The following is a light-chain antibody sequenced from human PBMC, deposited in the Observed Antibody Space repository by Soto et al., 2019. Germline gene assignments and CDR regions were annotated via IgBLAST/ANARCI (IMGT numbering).Light chain of an antibody. Sequence: DIVMTQSPDSLAVSLGERATINCKSSQSILYSANNKNYLAWYQQKPGQPPKLLIYWASIRESGVPDRFSGSGAETDFTLTISSLQAEDVAVYYCHHYWGTPRAFGQGTKVEIK. CDR2: WAS. V-gene: IGKV4-1*01. J-gene: IGKJ1*01. CDR3: HHYWGTPRA. CDR1: QSILYSANNKNY.